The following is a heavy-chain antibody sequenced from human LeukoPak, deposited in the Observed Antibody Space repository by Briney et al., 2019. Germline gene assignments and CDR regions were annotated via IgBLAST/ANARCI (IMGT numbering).Heavy chain of an antibody. D-gene: IGHD3-16*01. CDR1: GFSFSIYR. CDR2: ISGGSTTI. CDR3: VRDDSDYVFDY. V-gene: IGHV3-48*02. J-gene: IGHJ4*02. Sequence: PGGSLRLSCVASGFSFSIYRMNWVRQAPGKGLEWVSYISGGSTTIHYADSVKGRFTISRDNAKNSLYLHMSSLRDEDTALYYCVRDDSDYVFDYWGRGTLVTVSS.